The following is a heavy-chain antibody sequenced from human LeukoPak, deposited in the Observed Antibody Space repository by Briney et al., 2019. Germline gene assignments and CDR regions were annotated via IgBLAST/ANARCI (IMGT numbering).Heavy chain of an antibody. D-gene: IGHD2-2*02. CDR3: KGYCSSSSCYSDMDV. J-gene: IGHJ6*02. Sequence: GGSLRLSCAASGFAVSSNYMTRVRQTPAKGLEWVSFIYSDGTTYYADSVKGRFTISRDSSKNTLFLQMNSLRAEDTAVYYCKGYCSSSSCYSDMDVWGQGTTVTVSS. CDR2: IYSDGTT. V-gene: IGHV3-53*01. CDR1: GFAVSSNY.